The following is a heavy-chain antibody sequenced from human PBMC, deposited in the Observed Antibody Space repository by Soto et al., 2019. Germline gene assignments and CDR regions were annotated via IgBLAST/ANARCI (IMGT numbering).Heavy chain of an antibody. Sequence: QVQLVESGGGVVQPGRSLRLSWAASGFTFSSYAMHWVRQAPGKGLVWVAVISYDGSNKYYADSVKGRCTISRDNSKNTRYQQMNSLRAEDTAVYYCERDLWSIAPRYGMDVWGQGTTVTVSS. D-gene: IGHD6-6*01. J-gene: IGHJ6*02. CDR2: ISYDGSNK. CDR3: ERDLWSIAPRYGMDV. V-gene: IGHV3-30-3*01. CDR1: GFTFSSYA.